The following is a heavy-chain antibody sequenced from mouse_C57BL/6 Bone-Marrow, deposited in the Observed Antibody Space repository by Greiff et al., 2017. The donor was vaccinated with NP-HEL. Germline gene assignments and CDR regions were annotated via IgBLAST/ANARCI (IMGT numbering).Heavy chain of an antibody. CDR2: ISAGGSYT. CDR1: GFTFSSYA. CDR3: ARENCALDY. D-gene: IGHD4-1*01. V-gene: IGHV5-4*01. J-gene: IGHJ2*01. Sequence: VQLKESGGGLVKPGGSLKLSCAASGFTFSSYAMSWVRQTPEKRLEWVATISAGGSYTYYPDNVKGRFTFSRDNAKNNLYLQMSHLKSEDTAMYYCARENCALDYWGQGTTLTVSS.